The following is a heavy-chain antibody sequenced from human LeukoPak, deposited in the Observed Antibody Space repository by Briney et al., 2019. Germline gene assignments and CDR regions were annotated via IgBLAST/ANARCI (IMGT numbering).Heavy chain of an antibody. J-gene: IGHJ3*02. D-gene: IGHD3-22*01. CDR2: IYYTGSA. V-gene: IGHV4-59*13. CDR3: ARHHYDSTLDAFDI. Sequence: SETLSLTCTVSSDSISNYYWSWIRQPPGKGLEWFAYIYYTGSANYNPSLKSRVTISVDTSKNQFSLKLNSVTAADTAVYYCARHHYDSTLDAFDIWGQGTMVTVSS. CDR1: SDSISNYY.